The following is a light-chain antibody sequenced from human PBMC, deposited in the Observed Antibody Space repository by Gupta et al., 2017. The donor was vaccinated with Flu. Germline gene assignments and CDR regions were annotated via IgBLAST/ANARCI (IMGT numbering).Light chain of an antibody. Sequence: PSSVAASLGDRVTSTWRASQGIGNWLAWYQQKPGQAPKILIYDASRLQSGVPARFSGSGSGTDFSLTISSLQPEDFATYYCQQRNSFPRSFGQGTKVEVK. CDR3: QQRNSFPRS. J-gene: IGKJ1*01. CDR1: QGIGNW. V-gene: IGKV1-12*01. CDR2: DAS.